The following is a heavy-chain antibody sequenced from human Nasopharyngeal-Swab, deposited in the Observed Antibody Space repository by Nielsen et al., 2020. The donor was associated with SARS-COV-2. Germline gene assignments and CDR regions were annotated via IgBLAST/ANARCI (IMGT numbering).Heavy chain of an antibody. CDR1: GFTFSSYS. CDR2: ISSSSSYI. Sequence: GESLKISCAASGFTFSSYSMNWVRQAPGKVLEWVSSISSSSSYIYYADSVKGRFTISRDNTKNSLYLQMNSLRAEDTAVYYCARDRGIDGRIDYWGQGTLVTVSS. D-gene: IGHD6-13*01. J-gene: IGHJ4*02. V-gene: IGHV3-21*01. CDR3: ARDRGIDGRIDY.